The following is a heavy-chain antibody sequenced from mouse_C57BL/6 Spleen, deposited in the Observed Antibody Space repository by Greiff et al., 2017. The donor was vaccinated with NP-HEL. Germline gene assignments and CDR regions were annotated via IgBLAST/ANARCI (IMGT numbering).Heavy chain of an antibody. Sequence: VQLQQSGAELARPGASVKMSCKASGYTFTSYTMHWVKQRPGQGLEWIGYINPSSGYTKYNQKFKDKATLTADKSSSTAYMQLSSLTSEDSAVYYCARDYGRGDSMDYWGQGTSVTVSS. CDR1: GYTFTSYT. V-gene: IGHV1-4*01. CDR2: INPSSGYT. CDR3: ARDYGRGDSMDY. J-gene: IGHJ4*01. D-gene: IGHD1-1*01.